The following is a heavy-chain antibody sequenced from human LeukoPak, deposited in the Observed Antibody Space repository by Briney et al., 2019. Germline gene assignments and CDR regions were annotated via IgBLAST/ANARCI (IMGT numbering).Heavy chain of an antibody. CDR2: ISYDGSNK. D-gene: IGHD2-21*02. CDR3: ARGGVTAPRSEGPSDY. CDR1: GYTFSIYA. J-gene: IGHJ4*02. V-gene: IGHV3-30*04. Sequence: GGSLRLSCAACGYTFSIYAVQWVRQARGKGLEGVAVISYDGSNKYYADSVKGRFTISRDNSKNTLYLQMNSLRAEDTAVYYCARGGVTAPRSEGPSDYWGQGTLVTVSS.